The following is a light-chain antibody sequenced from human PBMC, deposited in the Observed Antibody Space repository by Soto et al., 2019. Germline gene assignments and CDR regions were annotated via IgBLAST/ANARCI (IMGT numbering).Light chain of an antibody. V-gene: IGKV2-24*01. CDR1: QAFFSIVVNTY. CDR2: QVS. Sequence: DTVMTQTPSPPLSTFESRPPFSASLVQAFFSIVVNTYWSWLRQRPGQPPRLLIYQVSNRFSGVPDRFSGSGAGTDFTLKISRVEADDVGVYFCVQFSHFPRTFGQGT. J-gene: IGKJ1*01. CDR3: VQFSHFPRT.